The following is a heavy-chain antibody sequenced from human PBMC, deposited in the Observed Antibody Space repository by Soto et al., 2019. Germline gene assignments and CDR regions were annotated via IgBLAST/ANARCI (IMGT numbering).Heavy chain of an antibody. Sequence: SETLSLTCTVSGGSVSSGSYYWSWIRQPPGKGLEWIGYIYYSGSTNYNPSLKSRVTISVDTSKNQFSLKLSSVTAADTAVYYCARSYYYDSSGYYLSDNWFDPWGQGTLVTVSS. CDR2: IYYSGST. CDR1: GGSVSSGSYY. V-gene: IGHV4-61*01. CDR3: ARSYYYDSSGYYLSDNWFDP. D-gene: IGHD3-22*01. J-gene: IGHJ5*02.